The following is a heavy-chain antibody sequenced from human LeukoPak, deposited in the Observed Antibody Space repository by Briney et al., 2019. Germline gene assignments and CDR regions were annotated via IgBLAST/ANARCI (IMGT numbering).Heavy chain of an antibody. D-gene: IGHD3-10*01. CDR2: INHSGST. CDR1: GGSFSGYY. CDR3: ARGGVLLWFGEYLWFDP. V-gene: IGHV4-34*01. J-gene: IGHJ5*02. Sequence: SETLSLTCAVYGGSFSGYYWSWIRQPPGKGLQWIGEINHSGSTNYNPSLKSRVTISVDASKNQFSLKLSSVTAADTAVYYCARGGVLLWFGEYLWFDPWGQGTLVTVSS.